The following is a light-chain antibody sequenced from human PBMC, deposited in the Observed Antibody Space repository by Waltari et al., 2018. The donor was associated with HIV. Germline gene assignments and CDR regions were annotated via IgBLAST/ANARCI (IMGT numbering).Light chain of an antibody. J-gene: IGKJ1*01. V-gene: IGKV1-39*01. Sequence: DIDMTQSPSSVSASVGDRVSITCRTSQSISKNLNWYQHKPGTAPKLLIYGASSLQSGVPPRFSGSGSGTEFTLTISSLQPEDFTTYFCQHSRAFGQGTRVDIK. CDR1: QSISKN. CDR2: GAS. CDR3: QHSRA.